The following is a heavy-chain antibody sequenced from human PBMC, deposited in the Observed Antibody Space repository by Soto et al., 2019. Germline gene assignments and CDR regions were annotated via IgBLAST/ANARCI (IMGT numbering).Heavy chain of an antibody. V-gene: IGHV1-46*01. CDR1: GYTYSIDY. J-gene: IGHJ4*02. CDR3: ARDPFGVVITPYFDY. CDR2: INPSGGST. Sequence: GASVNGACKRSGYTYSIDYGHWGRQEKRQGLEWMGIINPSGGSTSYAQKFQGRVTMTRDTSTSTVYMELSSLRSEDTAVYYCARDPFGVVITPYFDYWGQGTLVTVSS. D-gene: IGHD3-3*01.